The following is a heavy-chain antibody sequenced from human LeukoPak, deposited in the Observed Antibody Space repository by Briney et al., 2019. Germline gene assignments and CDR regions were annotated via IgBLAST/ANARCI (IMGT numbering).Heavy chain of an antibody. CDR1: GVSITIYY. Sequence: PPQTLSLTSTVSGVSITIYYWSWIRQPPRKGLEWIVRIYTSGSTHYNPSLKSRVTTSVDTSKNQFSPKLCSVTAPHTPVYNSVRDQTRAVADYGMAVWGQATTVTASS. J-gene: IGHJ6*02. V-gene: IGHV4-4*07. CDR2: IYTSGST. CDR3: VRDQTRAVADYGMAV.